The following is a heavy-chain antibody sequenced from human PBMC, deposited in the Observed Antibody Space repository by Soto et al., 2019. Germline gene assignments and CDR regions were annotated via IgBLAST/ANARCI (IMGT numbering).Heavy chain of an antibody. CDR3: ARGDSSSFDY. Sequence: PGESLKTSCKVSVYSFTSYWIGWVRQMPGKGLEWMGIIYPSNSDTRNSPSFQGQVTISADKSISTAYLQWSSLKASDTAMYYCARGDSSSFDYWGQGTLVTVSS. J-gene: IGHJ4*02. D-gene: IGHD6-13*01. CDR2: IYPSNSDT. V-gene: IGHV5-51*01. CDR1: VYSFTSYW.